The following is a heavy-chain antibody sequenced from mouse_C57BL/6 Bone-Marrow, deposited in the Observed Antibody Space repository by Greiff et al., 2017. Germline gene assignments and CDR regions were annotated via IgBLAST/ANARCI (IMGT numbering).Heavy chain of an antibody. D-gene: IGHD3-3*01. V-gene: IGHV5-6*01. CDR1: GFTFSSYG. CDR2: ISSGSSYT. CDR3: ARPGRGIDY. Sequence: EVNLVESGGDLVKPGGSLKLSCAASGFTFSSYGMSWVRQTPDKRLEWVATISSGSSYTYYPDSVKGRFTISRDNANNTLYLQMRRLKSEDTAMYYCARPGRGIDYWGQGTTLTVSS. J-gene: IGHJ2*01.